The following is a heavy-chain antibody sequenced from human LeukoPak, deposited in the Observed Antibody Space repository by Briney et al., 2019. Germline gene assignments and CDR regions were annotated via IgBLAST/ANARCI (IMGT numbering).Heavy chain of an antibody. Sequence: PAGGSLRLSCVVSGFIFSDYAMHWVRQAPGKGLEWVAVISSTGNNQYYADSVRGRFTVSRDNSKNTLYLQMNSLRTEDTAVYYCAKVVDTAQLNPPDLHYGMDVWGQGTTVTVSS. CDR1: GFIFSDYA. V-gene: IGHV3-30-3*01. D-gene: IGHD5-18*01. CDR3: AKVVDTAQLNPPDLHYGMDV. J-gene: IGHJ6*02. CDR2: ISSTGNNQ.